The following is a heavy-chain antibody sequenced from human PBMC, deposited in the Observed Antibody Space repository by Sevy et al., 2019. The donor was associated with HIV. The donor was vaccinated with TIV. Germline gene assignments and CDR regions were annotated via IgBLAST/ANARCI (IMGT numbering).Heavy chain of an antibody. CDR1: GFTFKNYN. J-gene: IGHJ4*02. CDR2: VSGSSNYI. D-gene: IGHD3-10*01. V-gene: IGHV3-21*06. Sequence: GGSLRLSCATSGFTFKNYNMNWVRQAPGKGLEWVSSVSGSSNYIYYAESVKGRFIISRDNTKNTLYLQMNRLRVDDTALYYWARGPPDGSYDYFDYWGQGTLVTVSS. CDR3: ARGPPDGSYDYFDY.